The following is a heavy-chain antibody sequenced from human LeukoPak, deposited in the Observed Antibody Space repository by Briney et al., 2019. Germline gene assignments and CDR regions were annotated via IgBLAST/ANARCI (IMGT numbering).Heavy chain of an antibody. D-gene: IGHD2-15*01. Sequence: PSVTLSRTCTVSGGSVNSLSHYWDWIRQPPGKGLESIGSIYYSGATHYNPSRKSRLTISVDTSKNEFSLKLNSVTAADTAVYYCARQPSLSYCSGDNCWVDPWGQGIPVTVSS. J-gene: IGHJ5*02. V-gene: IGHV4-39*01. CDR1: GGSVNSLSHY. CDR2: IYYSGAT. CDR3: ARQPSLSYCSGDNCWVDP.